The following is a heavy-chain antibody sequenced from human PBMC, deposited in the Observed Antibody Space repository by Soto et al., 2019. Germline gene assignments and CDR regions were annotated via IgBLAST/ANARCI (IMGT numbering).Heavy chain of an antibody. Sequence: QVQLVQSGAEVKKPGASVKVSCKASGYTFTSYGISWVRQAPGQGLEWIGWISANNGNTNYAQKLQGRVTMTTNTSTSTAYMELRSLRSDDTAVYYCARDLDNYYIWSGSLNWFDPWGQGTLVTVSS. V-gene: IGHV1-18*01. J-gene: IGHJ5*02. CDR3: ARDLDNYYIWSGSLNWFDP. D-gene: IGHD3-3*01. CDR1: GYTFTSYG. CDR2: ISANNGNT.